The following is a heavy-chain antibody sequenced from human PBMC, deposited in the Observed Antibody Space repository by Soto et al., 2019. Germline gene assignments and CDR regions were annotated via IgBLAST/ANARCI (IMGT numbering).Heavy chain of an antibody. J-gene: IGHJ4*02. CDR3: AREASSAWYPLGGFDY. CDR2: IYYSGST. Sequence: PSETLSLTCTVSGGSVSSGSYYWSWIRQPPGKGLEWIGYIYYSGSTNYNPSLKSRVTISVDTSKNQFSLKLSSVTAADTAVYYCAREASSAWYPLGGFDYWGQGTLVTVSS. D-gene: IGHD6-19*01. V-gene: IGHV4-61*01. CDR1: GGSVSSGSYY.